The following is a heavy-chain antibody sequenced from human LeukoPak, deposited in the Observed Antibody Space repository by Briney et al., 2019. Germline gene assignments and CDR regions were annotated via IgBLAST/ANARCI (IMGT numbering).Heavy chain of an antibody. Sequence: PGGSLRLSCAASGFSLSDAWMNWVRQAPGKGLEWVANIKQDGSEKYYVDSVKGRFTISRDNAKNSLYLQMNSLRAEDTAVYYCARDYYYDSSGYYTGYSDYWGQGTLVTVSS. D-gene: IGHD3-22*01. CDR1: GFSLSDAW. CDR2: IKQDGSEK. CDR3: ARDYYYDSSGYYTGYSDY. V-gene: IGHV3-7*01. J-gene: IGHJ4*02.